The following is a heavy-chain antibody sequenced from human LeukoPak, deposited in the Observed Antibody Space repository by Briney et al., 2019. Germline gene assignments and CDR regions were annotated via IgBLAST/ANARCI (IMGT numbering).Heavy chain of an antibody. CDR3: ARGTVLMHYATFDS. CDR1: GGSFSGHY. Sequence: PSETLSLTCAVSGGSFSGHYWTWIRQSPGKGLEWIGEIIHSGRTNYSPSLESRVTLSVDTPNSQFSLKLNSVTAADTAVYYCARGTVLMHYATFDSWGQGTLVTVSS. CDR2: IIHSGRT. V-gene: IGHV4-34*12. D-gene: IGHD2-8*01. J-gene: IGHJ4*02.